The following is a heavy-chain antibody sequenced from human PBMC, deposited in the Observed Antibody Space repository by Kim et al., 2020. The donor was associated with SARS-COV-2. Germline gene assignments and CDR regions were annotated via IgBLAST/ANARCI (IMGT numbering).Heavy chain of an antibody. CDR1: GGSISSYY. CDR3: ARHRFYDSTLVRNNWFDP. V-gene: IGHV4-59*08. Sequence: SETLSLTCTVSGGSISSYYWSWIRQPPGKGLEWIGYIYYSGSTNYNPSLKSRVTISVDTSKNQFSLKLSSVTAADTAVYYCARHRFYDSTLVRNNWFDPWGQGTLVTVSS. J-gene: IGHJ5*02. CDR2: IYYSGST. D-gene: IGHD3-9*01.